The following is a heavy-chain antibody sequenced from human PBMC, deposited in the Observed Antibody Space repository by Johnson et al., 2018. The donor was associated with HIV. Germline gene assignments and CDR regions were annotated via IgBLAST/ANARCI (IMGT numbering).Heavy chain of an antibody. CDR3: ARESAGLRVTMIVANAFEI. CDR2: ISSSGSTI. Sequence: VQLVESGGGALRPGGSLRLSCEASGFTFSDYYMSWIRQAPGKGLEWVSYISSSGSTIYYADSVKGRFTISRDNAKNSLYLQMNSLRAEDTAVYYCARESAGLRVTMIVANAFEIWGQGTMVNVSS. CDR1: GFTFSDYY. J-gene: IGHJ3*02. V-gene: IGHV3-11*04. D-gene: IGHD3-22*01.